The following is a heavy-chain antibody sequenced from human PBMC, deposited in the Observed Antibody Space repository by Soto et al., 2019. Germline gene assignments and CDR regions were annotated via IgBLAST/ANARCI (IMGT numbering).Heavy chain of an antibody. Sequence: QVQLQESGPGLVKPSGTLSLTCAVSGGSISSSNWWSWVRQPPGKGLEWIGEIYHSGSTNYNPSLKSRVTISVDKSKNQFSRKRSSVTAADTAVYYCARAVVAAELSYGMDVWGQGTTVTVSS. CDR2: IYHSGST. V-gene: IGHV4-4*02. CDR3: ARAVVAAELSYGMDV. CDR1: GGSISSSNW. J-gene: IGHJ6*02. D-gene: IGHD2-15*01.